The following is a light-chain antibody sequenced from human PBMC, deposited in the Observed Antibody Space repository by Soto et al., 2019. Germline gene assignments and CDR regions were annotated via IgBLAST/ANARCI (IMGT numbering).Light chain of an antibody. J-gene: IGKJ3*01. CDR1: QSLSSTY. CDR3: QQYGSSPVT. CDR2: GAS. V-gene: IGKV3-20*01. Sequence: EIVLTQSPGTLSLSPGDRATLSCRASQSLSSTYLAWYQQKGGQAPRLLIYGASSRATGVPDRFSGSGSGTDFTLTISRLEPEDFAVYYCQQYGSSPVTFGHGTKVDIK.